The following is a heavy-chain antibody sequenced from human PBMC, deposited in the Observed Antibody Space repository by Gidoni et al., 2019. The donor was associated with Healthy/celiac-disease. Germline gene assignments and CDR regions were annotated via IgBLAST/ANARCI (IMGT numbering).Heavy chain of an antibody. CDR3: AHSRTAYYDIFHYYFDY. Sequence: QITLKESGPTLVKPTQTLTLTCTFSGFSLSTSGVGVGWIRQPPGKALEGLALIYWDDDKRYSPSLKSRLTITKDTSKNQVVLTMTNMDPVDTATYYCAHSRTAYYDIFHYYFDYWGQGTLVTVSS. J-gene: IGHJ4*02. V-gene: IGHV2-5*02. D-gene: IGHD3-9*01. CDR2: IYWDDDK. CDR1: GFSLSTSGVG.